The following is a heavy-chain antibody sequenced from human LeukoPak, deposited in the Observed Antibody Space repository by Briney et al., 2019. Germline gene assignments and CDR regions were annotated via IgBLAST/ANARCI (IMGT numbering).Heavy chain of an antibody. Sequence: PEASVKVSCKASGGTFSSYTISWVRQAPGQGLEWMGRIIPILGIANYAQKFQGRVTITTDESTSTAYMELSSLRSEDTAVYYCARGIQPRGGYSYGLGWFDPWGQGTLVTVSS. J-gene: IGHJ5*02. D-gene: IGHD5-18*01. CDR2: IIPILGIA. CDR1: GGTFSSYT. V-gene: IGHV1-69*16. CDR3: ARGIQPRGGYSYGLGWFDP.